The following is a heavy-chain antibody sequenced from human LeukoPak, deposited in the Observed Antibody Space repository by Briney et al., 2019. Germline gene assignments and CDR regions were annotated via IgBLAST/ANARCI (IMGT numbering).Heavy chain of an antibody. J-gene: IGHJ6*02. D-gene: IGHD3-10*01. V-gene: IGHV1-18*01. CDR1: GYTFTSYG. CDR2: ISAYNGNT. CDR3: ARDPASAKYGSGSYYNPSSVYYYGMDV. Sequence: GASVKVSCKASGYTFTSYGISWVRQAPGQGLEWMGWISAYNGNTNYAQKLQGRVTMTTDTSTSTAYMELRSLRSDDTAVYYCARDPASAKYGSGSYYNPSSVYYYGMDVWGQGTTVTVSS.